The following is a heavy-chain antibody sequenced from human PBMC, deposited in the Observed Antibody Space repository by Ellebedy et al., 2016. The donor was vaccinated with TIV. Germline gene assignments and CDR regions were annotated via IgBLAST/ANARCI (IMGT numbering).Heavy chain of an antibody. CDR1: GFTFSSYS. CDR2: ISSSSSYI. J-gene: IGHJ4*02. CDR3: ARDLRSAAAGTGVPSY. V-gene: IGHV3-21*01. D-gene: IGHD6-13*01. Sequence: GESLKISXAASGFTFSSYSMNWVRQAPGKGLEWVSSISSSSSYIYYADSVKGRFTISRDNAKNSLYLQMNSLRAEDTAVYYCARDLRSAAAGTGVPSYWGQGTLVTVSS.